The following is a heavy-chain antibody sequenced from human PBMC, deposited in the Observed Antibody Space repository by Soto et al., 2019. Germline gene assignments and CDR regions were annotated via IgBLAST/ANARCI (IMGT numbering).Heavy chain of an antibody. CDR3: AKDLTRQLAYWLDP. J-gene: IGHJ5*02. V-gene: IGHV1-2*02. Sequence: GSVKVSCKASGFSFTVYYIHCLLQSPGQGLDWMGCINAHSGGTEYAQKFQGRVTLTRDTSIATAYLTLTSLTSDDTALYYCAKDLTRQLAYWLDPWGQGTQVTVSS. D-gene: IGHD6-6*01. CDR2: INAHSGGT. CDR1: GFSFTVYY.